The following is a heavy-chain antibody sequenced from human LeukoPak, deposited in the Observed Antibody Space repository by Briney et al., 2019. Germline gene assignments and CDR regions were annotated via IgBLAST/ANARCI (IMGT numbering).Heavy chain of an antibody. CDR1: GFTFSSYA. D-gene: IGHD1-1*01. J-gene: IGHJ5*02. CDR3: AKDHTSSVPNWFDP. CDR2: ISGSGGST. V-gene: IGHV3-23*01. Sequence: SGGSLRLSCAASGFTFSSYAMSWVRQAPGKGLEWVSAISGSGGSTYYADSVKGRFTISRDNSKNTLYLQMNSLRAEDTAVYYSAKDHTSSVPNWFDPWGQGTLVTVSS.